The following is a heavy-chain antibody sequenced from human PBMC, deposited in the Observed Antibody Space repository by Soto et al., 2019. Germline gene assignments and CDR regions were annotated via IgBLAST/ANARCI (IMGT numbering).Heavy chain of an antibody. J-gene: IGHJ4*02. Sequence: GGSLRLSCAASGFTFNNYALNWVRQAPGKGLDWVSSITSSSSYINYADSVKGRFTIPRDNAKTSLYLQMNSLRAEDTAVYYCAREPGVSSGWYVDYWGQGTLVTVSS. D-gene: IGHD6-19*01. CDR2: ITSSSSYI. V-gene: IGHV3-21*01. CDR3: AREPGVSSGWYVDY. CDR1: GFTFNNYA.